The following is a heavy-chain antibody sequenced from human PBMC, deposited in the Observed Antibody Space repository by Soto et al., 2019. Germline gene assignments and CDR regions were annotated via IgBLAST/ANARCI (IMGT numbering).Heavy chain of an antibody. CDR2: TSYSGNT. CDR3: ARDGVGPFDY. CDR1: GGSVSTYY. Sequence: QVQLQESGPGLLKPSETLSLTCTISGGSVSTYYWRWIRQPPGKELEWIGLTSYSGNTNYNPSLKSRVAMAVDTSKNQFSLTLSSVTAADTAVYYCARDGVGPFDYWGQGTLVTVSS. J-gene: IGHJ4*02. D-gene: IGHD3-3*01. V-gene: IGHV4-59*02.